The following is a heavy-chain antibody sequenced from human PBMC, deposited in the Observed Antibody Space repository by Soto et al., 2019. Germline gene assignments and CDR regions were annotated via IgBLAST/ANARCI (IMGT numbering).Heavy chain of an antibody. CDR1: GFSLSTTGVG. D-gene: IGHD3-16*01. Sequence: QITLKESGPPLVRPTQTLTLTCTFSGFSLSTTGVGVGWIRQPPGKALEWLALIYWDDDKRYSPSLKSRLTITKDTSKNEVILTMTNMDPMNTTRYYCAQRLTHYSLGRGRGNWFDPWGQGTLVTVSS. CDR3: AQRLTHYSLGRGRGNWFDP. J-gene: IGHJ5*02. CDR2: IYWDDDK. V-gene: IGHV2-5*02.